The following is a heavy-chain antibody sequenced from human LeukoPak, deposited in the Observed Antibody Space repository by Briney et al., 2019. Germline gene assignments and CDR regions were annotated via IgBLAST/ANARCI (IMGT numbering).Heavy chain of an antibody. J-gene: IGHJ4*02. CDR1: GGSISSYY. CDR2: IYTSGST. CDR3: ARCDWGSTGYYFDY. D-gene: IGHD7-27*01. V-gene: IGHV4-4*07. Sequence: SETLSLTCTVSGGSISSYYWSWIRQPAGKGLEWIGRIYTSGSTNYNPSLKSRVTMSVDTSKNQFSLNLSAVTAADTAVYYCARCDWGSTGYYFDYWGQGTLVTVST.